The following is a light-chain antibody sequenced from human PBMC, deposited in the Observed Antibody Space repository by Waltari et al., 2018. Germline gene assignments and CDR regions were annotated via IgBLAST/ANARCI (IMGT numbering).Light chain of an antibody. Sequence: SDVGGYNYVSWYQQHPGKAPKLMIYDVSNRPSGVSNRFSGSKSGNTASLTISGLQAEDEADYYCSSYTSSSTLYVVFGGGTKLTVL. J-gene: IGLJ2*01. CDR2: DVS. CDR3: SSYTSSSTLYVV. V-gene: IGLV2-14*03. CDR1: SDVGGYNY.